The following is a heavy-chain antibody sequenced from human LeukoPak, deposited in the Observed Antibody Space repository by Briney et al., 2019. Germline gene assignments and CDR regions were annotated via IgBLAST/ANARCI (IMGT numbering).Heavy chain of an antibody. V-gene: IGHV4-59*11. J-gene: IGHJ4*02. CDR3: ASVDDEGYSNS. D-gene: IGHD3-9*01. Sequence: SETLSLTCIVSGGSISGHFWSWIRRPPGKGLEWIGYIHYTGSTKYNPSLKSRLTISVDTSKNQFSLKLSSVTAADTAVYYCASVDDEGYSNSWGQGTLVTVSS. CDR1: GGSISGHF. CDR2: IHYTGST.